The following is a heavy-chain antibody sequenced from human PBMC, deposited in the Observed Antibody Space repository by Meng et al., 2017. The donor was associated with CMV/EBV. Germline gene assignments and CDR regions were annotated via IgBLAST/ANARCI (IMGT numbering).Heavy chain of an antibody. J-gene: IGHJ6*02. CDR2: ISSSGSTI. D-gene: IGHD4-11*01. CDR3: ARGPRTVTYYYYGMDV. Sequence: GESLKISCAASGFTFSDYYMSWIRQAPGKGLEWVSYISSSGSTIYYADSVKGRFTISSDNAKNSLYLQMNSLRAEDTAVYYCARGPRTVTYYYYGMDVWGQGTTVTVSS. V-gene: IGHV3-11*01. CDR1: GFTFSDYY.